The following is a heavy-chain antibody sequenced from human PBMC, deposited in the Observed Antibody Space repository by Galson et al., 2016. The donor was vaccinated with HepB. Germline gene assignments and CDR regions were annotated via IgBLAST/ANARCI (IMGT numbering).Heavy chain of an antibody. D-gene: IGHD2-2*01. CDR1: GFAFSSHW. Sequence: SLRLSCAASGFAFSSHWMHWVRQAPGKGLVWVSRINSDGTTSNYADSVKGRFTISRDNAKNTLYLQMDSLRAEETAVYYCVRDHSVVPATAYNWFDPWGQGTLVTVSS. J-gene: IGHJ5*02. V-gene: IGHV3-74*01. CDR2: INSDGTTS. CDR3: VRDHSVVPATAYNWFDP.